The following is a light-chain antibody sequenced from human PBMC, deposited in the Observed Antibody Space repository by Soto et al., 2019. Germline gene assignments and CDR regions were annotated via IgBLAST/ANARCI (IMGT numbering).Light chain of an antibody. CDR3: QQYGSSPLS. CDR1: QSVSSSY. V-gene: IGKV3-20*01. Sequence: EIVLTQSPGTLSLSPGERATLSGRASQSVSSSYLAWDQQKPGQAPRLLLYGASSRATGIPDRFSGSGSGTDFSLTISRLEREDFAVYYCQQYGSSPLSFGGVTKVDIK. J-gene: IGKJ4*02. CDR2: GAS.